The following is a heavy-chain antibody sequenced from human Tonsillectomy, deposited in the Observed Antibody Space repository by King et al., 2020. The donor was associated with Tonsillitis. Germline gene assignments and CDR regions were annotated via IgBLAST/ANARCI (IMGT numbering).Heavy chain of an antibody. CDR1: GASMNNYY. D-gene: IGHD3-10*01. CDR3: ARSPVIKLSLEFDK. J-gene: IGHJ4*02. CDR2: IYFTGST. Sequence: QVQLQESGPGLVKPSETLSLTCSVSGASMNNYYWTWIRQPPGKGLEWIGYIYFTGSTNYNPSLKSRVTISVATSKNQFSLRLSSVTAADTAVYYCARSPVIKLSLEFDKWGPGTLVTVSS. V-gene: IGHV4-59*01.